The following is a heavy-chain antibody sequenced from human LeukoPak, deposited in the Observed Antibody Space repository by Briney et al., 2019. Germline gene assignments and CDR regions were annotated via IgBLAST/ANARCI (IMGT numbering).Heavy chain of an antibody. D-gene: IGHD5-12*01. Sequence: KPSETLSLTCAVSGGSISSGGYSWSWIRQPPGKGLEWIGYIYHSGSTYYNPSLKSRVTISVDRSKNQFSLKLSSVTAADTAVYYCARGNSLGGHDAFDIWGQGTLVTVSS. CDR1: GGSISSGGYS. CDR2: IYHSGST. V-gene: IGHV4-30-2*01. J-gene: IGHJ4*02. CDR3: ARGNSLGGHDAFDI.